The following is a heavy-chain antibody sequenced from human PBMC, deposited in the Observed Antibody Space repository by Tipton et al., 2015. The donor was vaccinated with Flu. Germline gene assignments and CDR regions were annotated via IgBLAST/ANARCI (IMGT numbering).Heavy chain of an antibody. CDR1: GFTFDAYA. CDR2: ISWNSVNI. J-gene: IGHJ4*02. CDR3: AKAIDYGPSYYFDY. D-gene: IGHD4-17*01. Sequence: SLRLSCAASGFTFDAYAMYWVRQAPGKGLERVSGISWNSVNIDYVDSVRGRFTISRDNAKNSLYLQMNSLRVEDTALYYCAKAIDYGPSYYFDYWGQGTL. V-gene: IGHV3-9*01.